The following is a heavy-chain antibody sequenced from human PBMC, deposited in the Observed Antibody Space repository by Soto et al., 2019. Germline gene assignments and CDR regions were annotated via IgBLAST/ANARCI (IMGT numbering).Heavy chain of an antibody. J-gene: IGHJ6*02. CDR3: ASPWAVVAPYYYYYYGMDV. D-gene: IGHD2-15*01. CDR1: GGTFSSYA. Sequence: SVKVSCKASGGTFSSYAISWVRQAPGQGLEWMGGIIPIFGTANYAQKFQGRVTITADESTGTAYMELSSLRSEDTAVYYCASPWAVVAPYYYYYYGMDVWGQGTTVTVS. V-gene: IGHV1-69*13. CDR2: IIPIFGTA.